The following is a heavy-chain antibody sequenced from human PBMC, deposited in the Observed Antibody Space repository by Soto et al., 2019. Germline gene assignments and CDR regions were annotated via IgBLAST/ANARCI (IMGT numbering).Heavy chain of an antibody. V-gene: IGHV3-9*01. D-gene: IGHD1-1*01. CDR2: ISWNSGSI. J-gene: IGHJ5*02. CDR3: AKSIGNNWFDP. Sequence: DVQLVESGGGLVQPGRSLRLSCAASGFTFDDYAMHWVRQAPGKGLEWVSGISWNSGSIGYADSVKGRFTISRDNAKNSLYLQMNSLRAEDTALYYCAKSIGNNWFDPWGQGTLVTVSS. CDR1: GFTFDDYA.